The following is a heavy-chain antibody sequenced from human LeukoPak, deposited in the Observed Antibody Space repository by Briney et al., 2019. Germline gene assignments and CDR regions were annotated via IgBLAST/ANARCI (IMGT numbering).Heavy chain of an antibody. Sequence: PGGSLGLSCAASGFTFSSYAMSWVRQAPGKGLEWVSAISGSGGSTYYADSVKGRFTISRDNSKNTLYLQMNSLRAEDTAVYYCAPSSGAPAAGAPFDYWGQGTLVTVSS. V-gene: IGHV3-23*01. CDR2: ISGSGGST. D-gene: IGHD6-6*01. CDR1: GFTFSSYA. J-gene: IGHJ4*02. CDR3: APSSGAPAAGAPFDY.